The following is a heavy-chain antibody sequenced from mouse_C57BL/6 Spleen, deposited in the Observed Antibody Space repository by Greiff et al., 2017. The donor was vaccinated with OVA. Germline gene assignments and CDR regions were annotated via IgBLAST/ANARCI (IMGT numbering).Heavy chain of an antibody. V-gene: IGHV1-80*01. J-gene: IGHJ2*01. CDR1: GYAFSSYW. CDR3: ARKPTSRDFDY. D-gene: IGHD1-1*01. CDR2: IYPGDGDT. Sequence: VKLVESGAELVKPGASVKISCKASGYAFSSYWMNWVKQRPGKGLEWIGQIYPGDGDTNYNGKFKGKATLTADKSSSTAYMQLSSLTSEDSAVYFCARKPTSRDFDYWGQGTTLTVSS.